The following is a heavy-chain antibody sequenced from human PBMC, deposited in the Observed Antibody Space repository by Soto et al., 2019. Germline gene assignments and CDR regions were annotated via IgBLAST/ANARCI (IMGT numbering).Heavy chain of an antibody. CDR3: ARGPYYDFSKGYSFFDY. Sequence: QVQLVHSGAEVKKPGSSVKFSCKASEGTLNIYAFSWVRQAPGQGLEWMGGIIPVFGTPSYAQKFRGRVTITADESTSTAYMELSSLRFEDTAVYYCARGPYYDFSKGYSFFDYWGQATLVTVSS. CDR1: EGTLNIYA. V-gene: IGHV1-69*01. CDR2: IIPVFGTP. D-gene: IGHD3-3*01. J-gene: IGHJ4*02.